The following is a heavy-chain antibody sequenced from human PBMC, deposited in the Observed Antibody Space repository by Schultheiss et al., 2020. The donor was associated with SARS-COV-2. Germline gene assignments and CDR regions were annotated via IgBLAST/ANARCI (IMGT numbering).Heavy chain of an antibody. J-gene: IGHJ6*02. Sequence: GGSLRLSCAASGFTFDDYAMHWVRQAPGKGLEWVSAISGSGGSTYYADSVKGRFTISRDNSKNTLYLQMNSLRAEDTAVYYCAKVQFYYYGMDVWGQGTTVTVSS. V-gene: IGHV3-23*01. CDR3: AKVQFYYYGMDV. D-gene: IGHD4-11*01. CDR1: GFTFDDYA. CDR2: ISGSGGST.